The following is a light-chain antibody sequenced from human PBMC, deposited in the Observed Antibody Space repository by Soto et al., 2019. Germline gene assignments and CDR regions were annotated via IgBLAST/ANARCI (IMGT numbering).Light chain of an antibody. CDR2: DVS. J-gene: IGLJ1*01. V-gene: IGLV2-14*01. Sequence: QSALTQPASVSGSPGQSITLSCTGTSSDVGAYDYLSWYQQHPGKAPKLIIYDVSNRPSGVSNRFSGSKSGNTASLTISGLQAEDEADYFCSSYTSSSTPYVFGTGTKVTVL. CDR1: SSDVGAYDY. CDR3: SSYTSSSTPYV.